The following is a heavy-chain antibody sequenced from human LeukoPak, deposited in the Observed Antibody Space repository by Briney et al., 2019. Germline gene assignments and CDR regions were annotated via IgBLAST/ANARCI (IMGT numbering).Heavy chain of an antibody. V-gene: IGHV3-48*03. J-gene: IGHJ3*02. CDR3: ARVSSGWADAFDI. CDR2: ISSSGSSI. CDR1: GFTFSSYE. D-gene: IGHD6-19*01. Sequence: GGSLRLSCTASGFTFSSYEMNWVRQAPGKGLEWVSYISSSGSSIYYADSVEGRFTISRDNAKNSLYLQMNSLRAEDTAVYYCARVSSGWADAFDIWGQGTMVTVSS.